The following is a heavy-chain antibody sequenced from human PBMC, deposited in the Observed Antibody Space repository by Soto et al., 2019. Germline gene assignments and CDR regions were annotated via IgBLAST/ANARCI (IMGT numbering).Heavy chain of an antibody. V-gene: IGHV3-9*01. CDR1: GFTFDDYA. J-gene: IGHJ3*02. Sequence: DVQLVESGGGLVQPGRSLRLSCAASGFTFDDYAMHWVRQAPGKGLEWVSGISWNSGSIGYADSVKGRFTISRDNAKNSLYLQMNSLRAEDTALYYCAKGRYCSGGSCYRFDAFDIWGQGTMVTVSS. CDR3: AKGRYCSGGSCYRFDAFDI. CDR2: ISWNSGSI. D-gene: IGHD2-15*01.